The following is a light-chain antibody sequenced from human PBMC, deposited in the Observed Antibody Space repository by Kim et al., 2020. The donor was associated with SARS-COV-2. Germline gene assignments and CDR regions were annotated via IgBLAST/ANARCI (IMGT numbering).Light chain of an antibody. CDR1: HGVSSN. Sequence: VSSGEGTPFSCSGSHGVSSNSAWYQQNRGQAPRLLFYGASTSATGIPAMCSGSGSGTFFTLTISSLQAEDVLVYYWQQYNYWPTFGGGTKVDIK. CDR2: GAS. V-gene: IGKV3D-15*01. CDR3: QQYNYWPT. J-gene: IGKJ4*02.